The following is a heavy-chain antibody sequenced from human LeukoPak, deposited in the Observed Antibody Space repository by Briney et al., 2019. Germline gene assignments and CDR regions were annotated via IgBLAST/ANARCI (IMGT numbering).Heavy chain of an antibody. D-gene: IGHD1-26*01. CDR2: IYHGGST. Sequence: SETLSLTCTVSGYSISSGYYWGWIRQPPGKGLEWIGNIYHGGSTYYNPSLKSRVTISLDTSKNQFSLRLNSVTAADTAVYYCARVGSYYYFDYWGQGTLVTVSS. V-gene: IGHV4-38-2*02. CDR3: ARVGSYYYFDY. J-gene: IGHJ4*02. CDR1: GYSISSGYY.